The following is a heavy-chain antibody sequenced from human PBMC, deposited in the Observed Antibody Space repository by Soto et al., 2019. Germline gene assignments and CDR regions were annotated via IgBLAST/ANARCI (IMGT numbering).Heavy chain of an antibody. Sequence: GGSLRLSCAASGFTFSSYSMNWVRQAPGKGLEWISYISSRSRTIYYADSVKGRFTISRDTAENSLYLQMNSLRAEDTALYYCARAECTSCYGFQHWGQGTLVTVSS. CDR3: ARAECTSCYGFQH. CDR1: GFTFSSYS. V-gene: IGHV3-48*01. J-gene: IGHJ1*01. CDR2: ISSRSRTI. D-gene: IGHD2-2*01.